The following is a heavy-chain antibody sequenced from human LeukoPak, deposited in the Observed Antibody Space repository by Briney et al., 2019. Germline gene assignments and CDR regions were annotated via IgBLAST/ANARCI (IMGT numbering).Heavy chain of an antibody. V-gene: IGHV3-23*01. CDR1: GFTFTTDA. D-gene: IGHD3-10*01. CDR2: ITGSGSST. J-gene: IGHJ4*02. Sequence: GGSLRLSCAASGFTFTTDAMSSVRQAPGEGLEWVSSITGSGSSTYYADSVKGRFTISRDSSKHTLYLQMNNLRAEDTAVYYCARGGPLGDTNRFDFWGQGTLVTVSS. CDR3: ARGGPLGDTNRFDF.